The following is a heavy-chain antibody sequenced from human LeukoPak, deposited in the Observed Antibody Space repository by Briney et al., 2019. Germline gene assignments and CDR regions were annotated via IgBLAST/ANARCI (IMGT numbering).Heavy chain of an antibody. Sequence: SETLSLTCTVSGGSISSSSYYWGWIRQPPGKGLEWIGNIYDSGSTYYNPSLKSRVTISRDTSRNQVSLKLTSVTAADTAVYFCARGISDPSFYIWGQGTMVTVSS. CDR2: IYDSGST. CDR1: GGSISSSSYY. D-gene: IGHD2/OR15-2a*01. CDR3: ARGISDPSFYI. V-gene: IGHV4-39*07. J-gene: IGHJ3*02.